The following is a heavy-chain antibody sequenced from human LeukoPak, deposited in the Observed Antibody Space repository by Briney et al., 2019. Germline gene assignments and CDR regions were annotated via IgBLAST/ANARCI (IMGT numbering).Heavy chain of an antibody. CDR1: GYTFTGYY. D-gene: IGHD4/OR15-4a*01. Sequence: ASVKVSCTASGYTFTGYYMHWVRQAPGQGLEWMGWINPNSGGTNYAQKFQGRVTMTRDTSISTAYMELSRLRSDDTAVYYCARGAAWTTWVLKLEDWFDPWGQGTLVTVSS. J-gene: IGHJ5*02. V-gene: IGHV1-2*02. CDR2: INPNSGGT. CDR3: ARGAAWTTWVLKLEDWFDP.